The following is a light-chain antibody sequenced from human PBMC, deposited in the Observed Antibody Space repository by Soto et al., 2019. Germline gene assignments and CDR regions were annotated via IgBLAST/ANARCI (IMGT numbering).Light chain of an antibody. CDR3: QQYGSSYT. V-gene: IGKV3-20*01. CDR2: GAS. CDR1: QSVSNNY. Sequence: EIVLTQSPGTLSLSPGERATLSCRASQSVSNNYLAWYQQKPGQAPRLLIYGASNRATGIPDRFSGSWSGTDFTLTISRLEPEDFAVYYCQQYGSSYTFGQGTKLEIK. J-gene: IGKJ2*01.